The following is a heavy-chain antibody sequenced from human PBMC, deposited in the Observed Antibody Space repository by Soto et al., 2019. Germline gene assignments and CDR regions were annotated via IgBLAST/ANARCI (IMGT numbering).Heavy chain of an antibody. V-gene: IGHV4-59*08. CDR2: IYYTGTT. D-gene: IGHD3-22*01. CDR1: GGSIRDYY. CDR3: ARLGGYYQAFDS. J-gene: IGHJ4*02. Sequence: LETLSLTCTVSGGSIRDYYWGWIRQSPGKGLEWIGYIYYTGTTKYNPSLKSRVTISVDSSKNQFSLKLDSVTAADTAVYYCARLGGYYQAFDSWGQGTLVTVS.